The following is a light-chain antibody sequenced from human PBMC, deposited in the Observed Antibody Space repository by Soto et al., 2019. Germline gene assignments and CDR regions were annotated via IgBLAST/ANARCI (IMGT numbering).Light chain of an antibody. J-gene: IGKJ1*01. Sequence: EIVLAQSPGTLSLSPGERATLSCTASQSVSSSYLAWYQQKPGQAPRLLIYGASSRATGIPDRFSGSGSGTDFTLTISRLEPEDFAVYYCQQYGGSPWTFGQGTKVEIK. V-gene: IGKV3-20*01. CDR2: GAS. CDR1: QSVSSSY. CDR3: QQYGGSPWT.